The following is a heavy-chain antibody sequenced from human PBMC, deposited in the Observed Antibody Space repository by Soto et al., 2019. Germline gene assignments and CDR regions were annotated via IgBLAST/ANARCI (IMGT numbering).Heavy chain of an antibody. Sequence: GESLKISCKGSGNNIASTWIGWVRQMPGKGLEWMGIMYFGDSDTRYSPSFQGQVTISADKSISTAYLQWSSLKASDTAMYYCASPRNGGKHDSSGFYLSYYYYGMDVWGQGTTVTVSS. D-gene: IGHD3-22*01. CDR3: ASPRNGGKHDSSGFYLSYYYYGMDV. J-gene: IGHJ6*02. V-gene: IGHV5-51*01. CDR1: GNNIASTW. CDR2: MYFGDSDT.